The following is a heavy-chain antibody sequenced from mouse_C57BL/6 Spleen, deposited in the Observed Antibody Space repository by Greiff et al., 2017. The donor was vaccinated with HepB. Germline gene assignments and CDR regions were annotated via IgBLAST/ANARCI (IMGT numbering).Heavy chain of an antibody. V-gene: IGHV5-9-1*02. CDR3: TRDDTSYGRGGFAY. J-gene: IGHJ3*01. CDR2: ISSGGDYI. CDR1: GFTFSSYA. D-gene: IGHD1-1*02. Sequence: EVKLVESGEGLVKPGGSLKLSCAASGFTFSSYAMSWVRQTPEKRLEWVAYISSGGDYIYYADTVKGRFTISRDNARNTLYLQMSSLKSEDTAMYYCTRDDTSYGRGGFAYWGQGTLVTVSA.